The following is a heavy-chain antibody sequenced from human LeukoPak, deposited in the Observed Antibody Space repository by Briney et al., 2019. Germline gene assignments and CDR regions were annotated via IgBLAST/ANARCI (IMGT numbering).Heavy chain of an antibody. CDR2: IYSGGST. J-gene: IGHJ5*02. CDR3: AGDTYNT. CDR1: GFTVSNNY. V-gene: IGHV3-53*01. Sequence: GGSLRLSCAASGFTVSNNYMSWVRQAPGKGLEWVSVIYSGGSTYYADSARGRFTLSRDNSKNTLYLQMDSLRAEDTAVYYCAGDTYNTWGQGTLVTVSS. D-gene: IGHD3-10*01.